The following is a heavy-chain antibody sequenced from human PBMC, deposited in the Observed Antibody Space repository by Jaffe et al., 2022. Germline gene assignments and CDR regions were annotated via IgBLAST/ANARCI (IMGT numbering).Heavy chain of an antibody. Sequence: QVQLQESGPGLVKPSETLSLTCTVSGVSISASRNHWSWIRQPAGKGLEWIGQMQTTGSDYKNPSLKSRLTISIDTSKNQLSLTLDSVTAADTAVYYCGTYVEGAGGTGYWGQGTRVTVSS. CDR1: GVSISASRNH. CDR3: GTYVEGAGGTGY. V-gene: IGHV4-61*02. D-gene: IGHD2-15*01. J-gene: IGHJ4*02. CDR2: MQTTGSD.